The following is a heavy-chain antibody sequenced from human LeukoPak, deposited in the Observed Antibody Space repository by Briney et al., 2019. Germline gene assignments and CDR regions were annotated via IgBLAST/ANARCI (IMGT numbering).Heavy chain of an antibody. CDR3: ARQHVAGTTVDY. Sequence: KPSETLSLTCTVSGGSISSSNYYWGWIRQPPGKGLEWIGTIHYSGSTYYNPSLKSRVTISVDTSKNQFPLKMRSVTAADTAVYYCARQHVAGTTVDYWGQGTLVTVPS. CDR2: IHYSGST. V-gene: IGHV4-39*01. D-gene: IGHD1/OR15-1a*01. J-gene: IGHJ4*02. CDR1: GGSISSSNYY.